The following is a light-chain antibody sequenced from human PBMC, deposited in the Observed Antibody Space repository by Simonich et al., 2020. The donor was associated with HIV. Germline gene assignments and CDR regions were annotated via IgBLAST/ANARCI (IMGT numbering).Light chain of an antibody. Sequence: DIVMTQSPDSLAVSLGERATINCKSSQSVLYSSNNKNYLAWYQLKPGQPPKLLIYWASTRQSGVPERFSGTGSGTDFTLTIRSLQAEDVAVYYCQQYYSSPYTFGQGTKLEIK. J-gene: IGKJ2*01. CDR2: WAS. CDR3: QQYYSSPYT. V-gene: IGKV4-1*01. CDR1: QSVLYSSNNKNY.